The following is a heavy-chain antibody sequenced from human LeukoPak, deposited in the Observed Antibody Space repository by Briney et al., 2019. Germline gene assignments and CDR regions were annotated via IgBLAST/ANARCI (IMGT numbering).Heavy chain of an antibody. CDR1: GFTFSSYA. D-gene: IGHD3-22*01. CDR3: AREYDSSWPS. J-gene: IGHJ5*02. Sequence: GGSLRLSCAASGFTFSSYAMSWVRQAPGKGLEWVSAISGSGGSTYYADSVKGRFTISRDNSKSTLFMQMNSLRAEDTAVYYCAREYDSSWPSWGQGTLVTVSS. V-gene: IGHV3-23*01. CDR2: ISGSGGST.